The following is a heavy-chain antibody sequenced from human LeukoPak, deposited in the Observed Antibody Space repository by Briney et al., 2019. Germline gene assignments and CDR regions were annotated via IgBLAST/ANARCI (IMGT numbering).Heavy chain of an antibody. J-gene: IGHJ5*01. D-gene: IGHD3-10*01. Sequence: GGSLRLSCETSGFSFSNYAMNWVRQIPGKGLEWVSSISSGSSHIYYAESMKGRFTMSRDNSKNSVTLEMTSLRVEDTAVYYCARSTHSSFGWFEFWGQGTLVTVAS. V-gene: IGHV3-21*01. CDR3: ARSTHSSFGWFEF. CDR1: GFSFSNYA. CDR2: ISSGSSHI.